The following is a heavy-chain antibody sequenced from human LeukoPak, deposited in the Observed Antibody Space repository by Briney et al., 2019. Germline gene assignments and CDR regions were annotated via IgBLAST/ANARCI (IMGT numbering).Heavy chain of an antibody. D-gene: IGHD3-10*01. CDR3: ARGVTMVRGVIPYDY. J-gene: IGHJ4*02. V-gene: IGHV1-24*01. CDR2: FDPEDGET. Sequence: GSVKVSCQVSGYTLTELSMHWVRQAPGKGLEWMGGFDPEDGETIYAQKFQGRVTMTEDTSTDTAYMELSSLRSEDTAVYYCARGVTMVRGVIPYDYWGQGTLVTVSS. CDR1: GYTLTELS.